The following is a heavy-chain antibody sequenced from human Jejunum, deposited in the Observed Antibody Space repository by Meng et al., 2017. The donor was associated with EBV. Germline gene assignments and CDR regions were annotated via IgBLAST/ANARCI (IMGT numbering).Heavy chain of an antibody. Sequence: VELLQSGAVLRKPGSSVKLSCKASGDTFTSHVVVWSRLAPGQGPEWLGGIIPVFGTANYPLRFQDRVTITANKSTNTGYMELGGLRSDDTAVYYCARLFCGDDCFSTYYFDSWGQGTLVTVSS. J-gene: IGHJ4*02. CDR1: GDTFTSHV. CDR3: ARLFCGDDCFSTYYFDS. V-gene: IGHV1-69*06. CDR2: IIPVFGTA. D-gene: IGHD2-21*01.